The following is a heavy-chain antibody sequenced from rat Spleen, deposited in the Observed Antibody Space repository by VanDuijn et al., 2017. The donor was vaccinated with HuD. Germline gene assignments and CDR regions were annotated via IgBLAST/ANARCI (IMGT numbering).Heavy chain of an antibody. D-gene: IGHD1-9*01. Sequence: QVQLKESGPGLVQPSQTLSLTCTVSGFSLTRNHVHWVRQPPGKGLEWMGIMWNDGDTSYNSALKSRLSISRDTSKSQVFLKMNSLQTEDTAMYFCARNAYYVYNYQSYFDYWGQGVMVTVSS. V-gene: IGHV2-32*01. CDR2: MWNDGDT. CDR3: ARNAYYVYNYQSYFDY. CDR1: GFSLTRNH. J-gene: IGHJ2*01.